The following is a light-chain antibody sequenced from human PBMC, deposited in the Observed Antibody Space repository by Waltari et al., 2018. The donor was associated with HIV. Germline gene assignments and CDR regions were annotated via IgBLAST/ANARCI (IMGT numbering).Light chain of an antibody. CDR1: SSNIGSNT. J-gene: IGLJ2*01. Sequence: QSVLTQPPSASGTPGPRVTISCSGSSSNIGSNTVNCSPQIPGTAPKVLIYSNNQRPSGVPDRFSGSKSGTSASLAISGLQSEDEAAYYCATWDDSLNGVVFGGGTTLTGL. CDR2: SNN. CDR3: ATWDDSLNGVV. V-gene: IGLV1-44*01.